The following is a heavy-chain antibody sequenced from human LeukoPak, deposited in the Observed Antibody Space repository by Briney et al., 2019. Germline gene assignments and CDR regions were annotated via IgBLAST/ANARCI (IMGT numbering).Heavy chain of an antibody. Sequence: GGSLRLSCAASGFTFSSYWMHWIRQAPGKGLVWVSRINSSGSSTNYADSVKGRFTISRDNAKITLYLQMNSLRAEAMAVYDRARSLAVVTATFGYWGQGTLVTVSS. CDR2: INSSGSST. D-gene: IGHD2-15*01. CDR3: ARSLAVVTATFGY. CDR1: GFTFSSYW. J-gene: IGHJ4*02. V-gene: IGHV3-74*01.